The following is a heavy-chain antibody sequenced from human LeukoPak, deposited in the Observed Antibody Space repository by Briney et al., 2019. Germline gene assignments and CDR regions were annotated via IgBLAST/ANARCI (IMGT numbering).Heavy chain of an antibody. CDR1: GGSISSGGYY. D-gene: IGHD3-16*02. CDR2: IYYSGST. J-gene: IGHJ6*02. CDR3: ARGHYYDYVWGSYRPLDV. V-gene: IGHV4-31*03. Sequence: SETLSLTCTVSGGSISSGGYYWGWIRQHPGKGLEWIGYIYYSGSTYYNPSLKSRVTISVDTSKNQFSLKLSSVTAADTAMYYCARGHYYDYVWGSYRPLDVWGQGTTVTVSS.